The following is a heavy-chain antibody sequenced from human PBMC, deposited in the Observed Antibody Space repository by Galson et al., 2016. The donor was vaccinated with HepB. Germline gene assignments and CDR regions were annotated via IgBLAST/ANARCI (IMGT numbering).Heavy chain of an antibody. CDR1: GYTFTDLH. J-gene: IGHJ5*02. CDR2: VDPEDGET. V-gene: IGHV1-69-2*01. Sequence: VKVSCKVSGYTFTDLHLHWVQQAPGKGLEWIGLVDPEDGETIYAEKFQGRVTMTADTSTDTAYMELSSLRSEDTAVYYCATDRWFDPWGQGTQVTVSS. CDR3: ATDRWFDP.